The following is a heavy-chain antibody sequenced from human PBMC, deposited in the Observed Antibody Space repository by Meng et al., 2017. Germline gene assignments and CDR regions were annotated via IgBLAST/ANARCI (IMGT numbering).Heavy chain of an antibody. CDR1: GFTFSSYA. D-gene: IGHD4-23*01. CDR2: ISGSGGST. J-gene: IGHJ1*01. Sequence: GGSLRLSCAASGFTFSSYAMSWVRQAPGKGLEWVSAISGSGGSTYYADSVKGRFTISRDNSKNSLYLQMNSLRAEDTAVYYCARARKTTVDPYFQHWGQGTLVTVSS. CDR3: ARARKTTVDPYFQH. V-gene: IGHV3-23*01.